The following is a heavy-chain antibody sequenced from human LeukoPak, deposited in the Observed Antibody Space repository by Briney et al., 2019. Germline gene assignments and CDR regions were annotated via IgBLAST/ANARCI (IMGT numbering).Heavy chain of an antibody. CDR1: EFSFVIYA. V-gene: IGHV3-23*01. Sequence: PGGSLGLSFAASEFSFVIYARGWSGQAPGKGLDGASVISGSGGSTDYADSVKGRFTISRDNSKNTLYLQMNSLRGEDTAVYYCAKTTGSGSYYNTFDIWGQGTMVTVSS. CDR3: AKTTGSGSYYNTFDI. CDR2: ISGSGGST. J-gene: IGHJ3*02. D-gene: IGHD3-10*01.